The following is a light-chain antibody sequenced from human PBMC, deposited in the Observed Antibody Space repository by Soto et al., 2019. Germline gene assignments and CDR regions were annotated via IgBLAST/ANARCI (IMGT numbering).Light chain of an antibody. V-gene: IGLV2-14*01. Sequence: LTQPASVSGSPGQSITISCTGTSSDFGGYNYVSWYQQHPGKAPKLMIYDVSNRPSGVSNRFSGSKSGNTASLTISGLQAEDEAYYYCSSYTSSSIVYVFGTGTKVTVL. CDR1: SSDFGGYNY. CDR2: DVS. J-gene: IGLJ1*01. CDR3: SSYTSSSIVYV.